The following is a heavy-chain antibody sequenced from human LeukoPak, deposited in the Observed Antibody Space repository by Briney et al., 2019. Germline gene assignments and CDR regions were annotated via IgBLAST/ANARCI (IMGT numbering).Heavy chain of an antibody. CDR1: GGSISSSNW. Sequence: PSETLSLTCAVSGGSISSSNWWSWVRQPPGQGLEWIGEIYHSGSTNYNPSLKSRVTISVDKSKNQFSLKLSSVTAADTAVYYCARDRAKPYYYYGMDVWGQGTTVTVSS. CDR3: ARDRAKPYYYYGMDV. J-gene: IGHJ6*02. V-gene: IGHV4-4*02. CDR2: IYHSGST.